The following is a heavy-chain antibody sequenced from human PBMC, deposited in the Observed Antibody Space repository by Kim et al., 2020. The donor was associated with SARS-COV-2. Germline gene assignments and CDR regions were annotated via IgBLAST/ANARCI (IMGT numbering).Heavy chain of an antibody. CDR3: ARGKSGWSPDYYYYGMDV. CDR1: GFTFSDHY. V-gene: IGHV3-72*01. Sequence: GGSLRLSCAASGFTFSDHYMDWVLQAPGKGLEWVGRTRNKANSYTTEYAASVKGRFTISRDDSKNSLYLQMNSLKTEDTAVYYCARGKSGWSPDYYYYGMDVWGQGTTVTVSS. D-gene: IGHD6-19*01. CDR2: TRNKANSYTT. J-gene: IGHJ6*02.